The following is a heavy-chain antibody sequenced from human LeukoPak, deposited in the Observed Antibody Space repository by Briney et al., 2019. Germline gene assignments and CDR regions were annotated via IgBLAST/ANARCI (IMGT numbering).Heavy chain of an antibody. CDR2: IFSGGST. V-gene: IGHV3-53*01. Sequence: GGSLRLSCAASGFTFSSYGMSWVRQAPGKGLEWVSVIFSGGSTYYADSVKGRFTISRDNSKDTLYLQMNSLRAEDTAVYYCARVRYYDSSGYYYGAFDIWGQGTMVTVSS. D-gene: IGHD3-22*01. CDR3: ARVRYYDSSGYYYGAFDI. J-gene: IGHJ3*02. CDR1: GFTFSSYG.